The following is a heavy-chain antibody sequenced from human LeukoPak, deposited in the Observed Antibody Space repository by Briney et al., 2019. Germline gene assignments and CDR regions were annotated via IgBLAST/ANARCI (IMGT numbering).Heavy chain of an antibody. CDR1: GFTFSSYE. Sequence: GGTLRLSCAASGFTFSSYEMNWVRQAPGKGLEWVSYISSSGSIVYYADSVKGRFTISRDNAKNSLYLQMNSLRAEDTAVYYCARGRPADIVVVVASSNFDYWGQGTLVTVSS. J-gene: IGHJ4*02. CDR2: ISSSGSIV. D-gene: IGHD2-15*01. CDR3: ARGRPADIVVVVASSNFDY. V-gene: IGHV3-48*03.